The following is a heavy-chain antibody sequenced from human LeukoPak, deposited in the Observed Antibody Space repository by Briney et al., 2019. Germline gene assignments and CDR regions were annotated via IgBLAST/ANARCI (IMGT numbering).Heavy chain of an antibody. D-gene: IGHD3-22*01. CDR2: INPTGGST. V-gene: IGHV1-46*01. J-gene: IGHJ4*02. Sequence: ASVKVSCKASGYTFTSYYMHWVREAPGQGLEWMGIINPTGGSTSYAQKFQSRVTMTRDTSTSTVYMELSSLRSEDTAVYYCARGRYYYDSGGSLGDYWGQGTPVTVSS. CDR3: ARGRYYYDSGGSLGDY. CDR1: GYTFTSYY.